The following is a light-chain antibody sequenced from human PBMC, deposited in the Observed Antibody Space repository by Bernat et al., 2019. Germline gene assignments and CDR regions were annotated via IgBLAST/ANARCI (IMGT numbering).Light chain of an antibody. CDR3: RSYDSSLSGYV. J-gene: IGLJ1*01. Sequence: QSVLTQPPSVSGAPGQRVTISCTGSSSNIGAGYDVHWYQQLPGTAPKLLIYGNSNRPSGVPDRFSGSKSGTSASLAITGLQAEDEADYYCRSYDSSLSGYVFGTGTEVTVL. CDR2: GNS. V-gene: IGLV1-40*01. CDR1: SSNIGAGYD.